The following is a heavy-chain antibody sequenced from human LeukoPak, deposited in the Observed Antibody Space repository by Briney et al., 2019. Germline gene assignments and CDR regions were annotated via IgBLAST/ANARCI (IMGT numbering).Heavy chain of an antibody. J-gene: IGHJ6*03. V-gene: IGHV3-21*01. D-gene: IGHD2-15*01. CDR1: GFTFSSYS. Sequence: GGSLGLSCAASGFTFSSYSMNLVRQVPGKGLDSVSSISSISSYIYYADSVKGRFTISRDNAKNSLYLQMNSLRAEDTAVYYCARDGGSVVAATPYYYYYYMDVWGKGTTVTVSS. CDR2: ISSISSYI. CDR3: ARDGGSVVAATPYYYYYYMDV.